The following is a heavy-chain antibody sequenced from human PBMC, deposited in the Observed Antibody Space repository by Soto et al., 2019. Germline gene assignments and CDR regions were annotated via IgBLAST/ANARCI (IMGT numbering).Heavy chain of an antibody. Sequence: ASVKVSRKASRYTFTSYAMHWVRQAPGQRLAWMGWINAGNGNTKYSQKFQGRVTITRDTSASTAYMELSSLRSEDTAVYYCARKARLWFGELLPDPYYFDYWGQGTLVTVSS. CDR3: ARKARLWFGELLPDPYYFDY. CDR2: INAGNGNT. J-gene: IGHJ4*02. V-gene: IGHV1-3*01. CDR1: RYTFTSYA. D-gene: IGHD3-10*01.